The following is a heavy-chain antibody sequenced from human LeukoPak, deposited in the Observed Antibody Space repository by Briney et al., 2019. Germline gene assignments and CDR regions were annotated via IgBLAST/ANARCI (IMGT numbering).Heavy chain of an antibody. CDR1: GFTFSSYR. CDR3: ARDLTVAGTISAFDI. J-gene: IGHJ3*02. V-gene: IGHV3-48*01. D-gene: IGHD6-19*01. Sequence: GGSLRLSCAASGFTFSSYRMNWVRQAPGKGLEWVSYISSSSSTIYYADSVKGRFTISRDNAKNSLYLQMNSLRAEDTAVYYCARDLTVAGTISAFDIWGQGTMVTVSS. CDR2: ISSSSSTI.